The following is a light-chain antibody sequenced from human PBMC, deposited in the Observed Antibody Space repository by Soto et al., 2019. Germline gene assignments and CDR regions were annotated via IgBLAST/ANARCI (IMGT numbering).Light chain of an antibody. CDR1: QSISTY. CDR3: QQSYRTPIT. Sequence: DIQMTQSPSTLSASVGDRVAITCLASQSISTYLKWYQQKPGKAPKVLIYAASNLQSGVPSRFSGSGSGTDFTLTISSLQPEDVATYFCQQSYRTPITFGQGTRLEIK. V-gene: IGKV1-39*01. CDR2: AAS. J-gene: IGKJ5*01.